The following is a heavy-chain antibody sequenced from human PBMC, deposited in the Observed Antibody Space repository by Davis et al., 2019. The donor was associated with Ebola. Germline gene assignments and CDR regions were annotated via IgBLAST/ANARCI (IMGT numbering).Heavy chain of an antibody. Sequence: MPSETLSLTCNVSGYSISSGYYWGWIRQPPGKGLEWIGSIYHTGSTYYSPSLKSRVTISIDTSKNQFSLRLNSVTAADTAVYYCARGGYQLLWNYFDYWGQGTLVTVSS. CDR1: GYSISSGYY. V-gene: IGHV4-38-2*02. CDR3: ARGGYQLLWNYFDY. J-gene: IGHJ4*02. CDR2: IYHTGST. D-gene: IGHD2-2*01.